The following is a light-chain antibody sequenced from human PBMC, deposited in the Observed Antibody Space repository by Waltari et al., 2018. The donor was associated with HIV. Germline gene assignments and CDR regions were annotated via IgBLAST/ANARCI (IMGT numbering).Light chain of an antibody. Sequence: QSALTQPASASGSPGQSILLPCTGSSSAIGYYDHVSWYQQYPDQAPKALIYDVTSRPSGTSSRFSGSKSATTAFLAISKLQTDDEADYFCSSYTRRGTVVFGGGTRLTVL. J-gene: IGLJ2*01. CDR2: DVT. CDR3: SSYTRRGTVV. V-gene: IGLV2-14*03. CDR1: SSAIGYYDH.